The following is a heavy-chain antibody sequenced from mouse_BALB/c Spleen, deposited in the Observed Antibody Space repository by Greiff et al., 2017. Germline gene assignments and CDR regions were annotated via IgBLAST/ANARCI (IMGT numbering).Heavy chain of an antibody. CDR2: ISSGSSTI. Sequence: EVKLVESGGGLVQPGGSRKLSCAASGFTFSSFGMHWVRQAPEKGLEWVAYISSGSSTIYYADTVKGRFTISRDNPKNTLFLQMTSLRSEDTAMYYCARFYYGYAYAMDYWGQGTAVTVSS. CDR3: ARFYYGYAYAMDY. D-gene: IGHD2-2*01. V-gene: IGHV5-17*02. J-gene: IGHJ4*01. CDR1: GFTFSSFG.